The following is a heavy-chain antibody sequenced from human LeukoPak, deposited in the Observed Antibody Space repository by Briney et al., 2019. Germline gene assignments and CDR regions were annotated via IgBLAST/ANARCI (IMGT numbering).Heavy chain of an antibody. CDR1: GFTFSSYG. D-gene: IGHD3-9*01. CDR3: ATGILTGYPDYYYYYMDV. V-gene: IGHV3-30*03. CDR2: ISYDGSNK. J-gene: IGHJ6*03. Sequence: QPGGSLRLSCEASGFTFSSYGMHWVRQAPGKGLEWVAVISYDGSNKYYADSVKGRFTISRDNSKNTLYLQMNSLRAEDTAVYYCATGILTGYPDYYYYYMDVWGKGTTVTVSS.